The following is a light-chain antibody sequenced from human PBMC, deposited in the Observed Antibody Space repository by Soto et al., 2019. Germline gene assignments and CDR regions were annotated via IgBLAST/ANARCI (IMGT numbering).Light chain of an antibody. CDR3: QQRSNWPPT. CDR2: DAS. CDR1: QSVSSY. J-gene: IGKJ1*01. V-gene: IGKV3-11*01. Sequence: EIVLTQSPATLSFSPGERATLSCRASQSVSSYLAWYQQKPGQAPRLLIYDASTRATGIPARFSGSGSVTDFTLTITSLEPEDFAVYYCQQRSNWPPTFGQGTKVDIK.